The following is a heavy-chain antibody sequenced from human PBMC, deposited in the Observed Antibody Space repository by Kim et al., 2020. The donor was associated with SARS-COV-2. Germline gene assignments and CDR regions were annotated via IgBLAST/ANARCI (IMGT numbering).Heavy chain of an antibody. J-gene: IGHJ5*01. D-gene: IGHD3-22*01. CDR3: AGGVNSYDSTGNHDWFVT. V-gene: IGHV1-2*02. CDR2: INLKSDGL. CDR1: GHTFTDNY. Sequence: ASVKVSCKASGHTFTDNYLHWLRQAPGQGPEWMGRINLKSDGLKYAPRFLGRLSVTRDKSISTIYMQLSRLQSDDTAVYFCAGGVNSYDSTGNHDWFVTW.